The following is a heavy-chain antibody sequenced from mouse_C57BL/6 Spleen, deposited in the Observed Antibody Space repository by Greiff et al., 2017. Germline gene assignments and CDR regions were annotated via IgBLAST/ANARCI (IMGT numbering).Heavy chain of an antibody. D-gene: IGHD4-1*01. CDR3: VRDRANWVLFAY. V-gene: IGHV10-3*01. J-gene: IGHJ3*01. CDR1: GFTFNTYA. CDR2: IRSKSSNYAT. Sequence: EVNVVESGGGLVQPKGSLKLSCAASGFTFNTYAMPWVRQAPGKGLEWVARIRSKSSNYATYYADSVKDRFTISRDDSQSMLYLQMNNLKTEDTAMYYCVRDRANWVLFAYWGQGTLVTVSA.